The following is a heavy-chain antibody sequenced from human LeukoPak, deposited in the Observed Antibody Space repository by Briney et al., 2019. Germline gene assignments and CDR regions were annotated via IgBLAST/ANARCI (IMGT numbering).Heavy chain of an antibody. D-gene: IGHD2-15*01. Sequence: GASVKISCKACVYTFTGYYMHCVRQDPGQGLEWMGRINPNSGGTNYAQKFQGRVTMTRDTSISTAYMELSRLRSDDTAVYYCARDPFIGYCSGGSCYRTIWYFDLWGRGTLVTVSS. CDR1: VYTFTGYY. CDR2: INPNSGGT. CDR3: ARDPFIGYCSGGSCYRTIWYFDL. J-gene: IGHJ2*01. V-gene: IGHV1-2*02.